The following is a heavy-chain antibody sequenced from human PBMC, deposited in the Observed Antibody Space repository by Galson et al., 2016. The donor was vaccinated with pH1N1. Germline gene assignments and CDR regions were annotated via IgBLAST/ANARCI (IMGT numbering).Heavy chain of an antibody. Sequence: SVKVSCKASGYTFAKYYVHWVRQAPGQGLEWMGIINPSSDSTRYAQKFEDRVTMTTDTSTTTVYMELSSLRSEDTAVYYCARPTSLCGGYCYLGGAFDIWGQGTMVTVSS. CDR2: INPSSDST. CDR3: ARPTSLCGGYCYLGGAFDI. CDR1: GYTFAKYY. V-gene: IGHV1-46*01. J-gene: IGHJ3*02. D-gene: IGHD2-21*02.